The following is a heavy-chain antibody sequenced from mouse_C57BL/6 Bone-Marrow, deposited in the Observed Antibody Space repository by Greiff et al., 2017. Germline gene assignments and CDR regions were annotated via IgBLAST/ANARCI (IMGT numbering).Heavy chain of an antibody. V-gene: IGHV1-15*01. CDR3: TKTGTGGFDY. D-gene: IGHD4-1*01. J-gene: IGHJ2*01. CDR1: GYTFTDYE. CDR2: IDPETGGT. Sequence: VQLQQSGAELVRPGALVTLSCKASGYTFTDYEMHWVKQTPVHGLEWIGAIDPETGGTAYNQKFKGKAILTADKSSSTAYMELRSLTSEDSAVYYCTKTGTGGFDYWGQGTTLTVSS.